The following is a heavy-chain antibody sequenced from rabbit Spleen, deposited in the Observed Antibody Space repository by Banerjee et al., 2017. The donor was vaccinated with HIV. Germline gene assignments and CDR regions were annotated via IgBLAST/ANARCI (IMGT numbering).Heavy chain of an antibody. J-gene: IGHJ4*01. CDR3: ARSVGTNRWNL. Sequence: QEQLEESGGGLVKPEGSLTLTCKASGFDLSSGYYMCWVRQAPGKGLEWIGCIYTGSSGSTYYASWATGRFTISKTSSTTVTLQMTSLTAADTATYFCARSVGTNRWNLWGPGTLVTVS. CDR1: GFDLSSGYY. V-gene: IGHV1S45*01. CDR2: IYTGSSGST. D-gene: IGHD1-1*01.